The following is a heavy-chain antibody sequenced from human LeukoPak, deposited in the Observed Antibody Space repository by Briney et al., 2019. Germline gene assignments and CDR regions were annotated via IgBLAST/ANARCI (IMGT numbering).Heavy chain of an antibody. J-gene: IGHJ6*02. V-gene: IGHV3-7*05. CDR2: IKHDESER. CDR1: GFSFKTFW. D-gene: IGHD3-3*01. Sequence: PGGSLRLSCAASGFSFKTFWMSWVRQAPGKGLEWVANIKHDESERYYVDSVKGQFTISRDNAKNSLYLQMNSLRAEDTAVYYCARSAPLTSYNTNWFRYGMDVWGQGTTVTVSS. CDR3: ARSAPLTSYNTNWFRYGMDV.